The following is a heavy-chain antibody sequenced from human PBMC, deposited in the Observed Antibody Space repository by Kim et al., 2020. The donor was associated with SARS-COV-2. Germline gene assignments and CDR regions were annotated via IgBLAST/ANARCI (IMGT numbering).Heavy chain of an antibody. V-gene: IGHV4-59*08. J-gene: IGHJ2*01. D-gene: IGHD3-22*01. Sequence: SETLSLTCTVSGGSISTYWWTWIRQPPGKGLEWIGYIYYSGSTRYNPSLKSRVTISVDTSKNQFSLKLSSVTAADTAVYYCATYDTSANRHYFDLWGRGTLVTVSS. CDR2: IYYSGST. CDR1: GGSISTYW. CDR3: ATYDTSANRHYFDL.